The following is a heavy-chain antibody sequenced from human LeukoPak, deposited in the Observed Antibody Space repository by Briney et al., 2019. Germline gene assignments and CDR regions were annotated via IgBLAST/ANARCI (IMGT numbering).Heavy chain of an antibody. CDR1: GFTFNICA. Sequence: GGSLRLSCVASGFTFNICAMSWVRQAPGKGLEWVASVGSPGETFYADSVRGRFTVPRDNSQDTLYLQMSSLRVDDTAVYYCAKDATPGNSVWDYFGKWGQGTLVTVSS. J-gene: IGHJ4*02. D-gene: IGHD7-27*01. CDR3: AKDATPGNSVWDYFGK. V-gene: IGHV3-23*01. CDR2: VGSPGET.